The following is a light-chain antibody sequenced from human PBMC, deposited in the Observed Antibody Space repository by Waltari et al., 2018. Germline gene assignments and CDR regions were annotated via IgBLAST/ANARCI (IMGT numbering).Light chain of an antibody. CDR3: CSYAGSSTFAV. J-gene: IGLJ3*02. V-gene: IGLV2-23*02. CDR2: EVS. CDR1: STYVAIYHL. Sequence: QSALTQPPSVSGSPGQSIPLSCPGTSTYVAIYHLASRYQQHPGKAPKLMIYEVSKRPSGVSNRFSGSKSGNTASLTISGLQAEDEADYYCCSYAGSSTFAVFGGGTKLTVL.